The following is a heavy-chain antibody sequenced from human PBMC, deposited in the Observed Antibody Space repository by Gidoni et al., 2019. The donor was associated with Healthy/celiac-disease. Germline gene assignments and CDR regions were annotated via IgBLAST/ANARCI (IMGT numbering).Heavy chain of an antibody. CDR1: GFTFSSYA. Sequence: QVQLVESWGGVVQPGRSLRLSCAASGFTFSSYAMHWVRQAPGKGMEWVAVISYEGSNKYYGDYVKGRFTISRDNSKNTMYLQMNSMRAEDTAVYYWARVHEYGDDGIRDYFDYWGQGTLVTVSS. J-gene: IGHJ4*02. V-gene: IGHV3-30-3*01. D-gene: IGHD4-17*01. CDR2: ISYEGSNK. CDR3: ARVHEYGDDGIRDYFDY.